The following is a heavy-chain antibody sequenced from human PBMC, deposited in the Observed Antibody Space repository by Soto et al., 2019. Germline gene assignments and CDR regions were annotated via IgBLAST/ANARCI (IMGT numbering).Heavy chain of an antibody. CDR1: GYTLTELS. J-gene: IGHJ5*02. CDR2: FDPEYCET. CDR3: ATPTPLNPNWFDP. Sequence: GASVKVSCKVSGYTLTELSMHWVRQAPGKWLEWMGGFDPEYCETIYAQKFQGRVTMTEDTSTDTAHMELSSLRSEDTAVYYCATPTPLNPNWFDPWGQGTLVTVSS. V-gene: IGHV1-24*01.